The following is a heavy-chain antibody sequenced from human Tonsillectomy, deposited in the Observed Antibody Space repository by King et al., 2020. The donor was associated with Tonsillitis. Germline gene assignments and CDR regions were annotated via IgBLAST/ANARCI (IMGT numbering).Heavy chain of an antibody. CDR1: GGSISDDY. CDR3: ARGGWLAP. CDR2: IYYTGFA. Sequence: VQLQESGPGLVKPSETLSLTCSVSGGSISDDYWSWIRQPPGKGLEYIGYIYYTGFANHNPSLKSRATISLDTSKNQFSLRLRSVTAADTAVYYCARGGWLAPWGQGTLVTVSS. J-gene: IGHJ5*02. V-gene: IGHV4-59*01.